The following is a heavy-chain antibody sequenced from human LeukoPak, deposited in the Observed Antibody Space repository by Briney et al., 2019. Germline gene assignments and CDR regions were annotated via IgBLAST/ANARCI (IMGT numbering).Heavy chain of an antibody. Sequence: GESLKISCKGSGYSFSNNWIGWVRQMRGKGLGWMGIILPGDSDTRYSPSFQGQVTISADKSINTAYVQWSSLKASDTAMYYCATYAGTASEYFQYWGQGTLVTVSS. J-gene: IGHJ1*01. CDR3: ATYAGTASEYFQY. V-gene: IGHV5-51*01. CDR1: GYSFSNNW. D-gene: IGHD2-21*02. CDR2: ILPGDSDT.